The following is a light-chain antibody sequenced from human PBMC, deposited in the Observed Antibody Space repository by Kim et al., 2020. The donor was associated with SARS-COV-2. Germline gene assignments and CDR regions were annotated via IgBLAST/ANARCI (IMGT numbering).Light chain of an antibody. V-gene: IGLV2-23*02. CDR1: SSDVGSYNL. J-gene: IGLJ1*01. CDR3: SSYAGSSTLYV. Sequence: SNTVSCNGTSSDVGSYNLVSWYQHHQSKAPKLMIYEVSKRPSGVSDRFSGSESASTASLTISGLQAEDEADYFCSSYAGSSTLYVFGTGTKVTVL. CDR2: EVS.